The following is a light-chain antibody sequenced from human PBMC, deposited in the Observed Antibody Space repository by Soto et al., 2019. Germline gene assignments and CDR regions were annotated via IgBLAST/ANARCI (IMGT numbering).Light chain of an antibody. Sequence: IVLTQSPATLSLSPGKRASLSCRASQNISNYLIWYQQKPGQAPRLLIYDVSNRATGIPARFSGSGSGTDFTLTISGLQPEDFATYYCQQSYNTPMYTFGQGTKLEI. J-gene: IGKJ2*01. CDR2: DVS. CDR1: QNISNY. CDR3: QQSYNTPMYT. V-gene: IGKV3-11*01.